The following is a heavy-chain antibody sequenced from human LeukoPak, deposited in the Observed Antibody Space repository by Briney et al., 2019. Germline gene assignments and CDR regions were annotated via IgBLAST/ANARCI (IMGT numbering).Heavy chain of an antibody. CDR1: GFTFDDYA. D-gene: IGHD3-10*01. CDR2: ISWNSGSI. J-gene: IGHJ4*02. V-gene: IGHV3-9*01. Sequence: GGSLRLSCAASGFTFDDYAMHWVRQAPGKGLEWVSGISWNSGSIGYADSVKGRFTISRDNAKNSLYLQMNSLRAEDTALYYCAKDRYPYYGSGSYYTPLFDYWGQGTLVTVSS. CDR3: AKDRYPYYGSGSYYTPLFDY.